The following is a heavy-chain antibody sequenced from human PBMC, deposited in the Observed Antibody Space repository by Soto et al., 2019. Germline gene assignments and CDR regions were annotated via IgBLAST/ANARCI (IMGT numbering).Heavy chain of an antibody. Sequence: EVQLVESGGGLVQPGGSLRLSCAASGFTFSSYSMNWVRQAPGKGLEWVSYISSSSSSIYYADSVKGRFTISRDNAKKSLYLQMNSLRAEDTAVYYCTGYCSSTSCHPLYWGQGTLVTVSS. CDR2: ISSSSSSI. J-gene: IGHJ4*02. CDR3: TGYCSSTSCHPLY. D-gene: IGHD2-2*01. CDR1: GFTFSSYS. V-gene: IGHV3-48*01.